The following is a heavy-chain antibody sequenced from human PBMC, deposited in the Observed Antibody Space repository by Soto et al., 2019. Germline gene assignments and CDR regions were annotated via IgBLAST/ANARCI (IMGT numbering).Heavy chain of an antibody. V-gene: IGHV1-18*01. CDR2: ISAYNGNT. D-gene: IGHD6-13*01. Sequence: ASVTVSCKASGYTFTSYGISWVRQAPGQGLEWMGWISAYNGNTNYAQKFQGRVTMTTDTSTSTAYMELSSLRSEDTAVYYCATDRFSSSPRFDYWGQGTLVTVSS. J-gene: IGHJ4*02. CDR1: GYTFTSYG. CDR3: ATDRFSSSPRFDY.